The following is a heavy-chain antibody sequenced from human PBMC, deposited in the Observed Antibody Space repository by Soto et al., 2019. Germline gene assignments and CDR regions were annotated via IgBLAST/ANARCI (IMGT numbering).Heavy chain of an antibody. J-gene: IGHJ4*02. CDR1: AFSFNSYT. D-gene: IGHD2-2*01. CDR3: ARGMTTTRTTPGYH. Sequence: DVHLVESGGALVEPGESLRLSCAASAFSFNSYTMNWVRQAPGKGLEWVSSISSASTSIHYADSVKGRFTIARDNAKNSLYLQMDSLRAGDTAVDYCARGMTTTRTTPGYHGGQGTLVSVPS. V-gene: IGHV3-21*01. CDR2: ISSASTSI.